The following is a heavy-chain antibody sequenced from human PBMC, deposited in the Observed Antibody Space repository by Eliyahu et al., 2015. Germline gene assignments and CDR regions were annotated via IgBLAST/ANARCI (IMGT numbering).Heavy chain of an antibody. CDR2: ISGSGGSST. J-gene: IGHJ4*02. CDR3: AKRHAQLGIIDY. D-gene: IGHD6-6*01. V-gene: IGHV3-23*01. Sequence: EVQLLESGGGLEQPGGXLRLSCGXSGFXFSSYAMGWVPQAPGKGPEWVAIISGSGGSSTYYADSVKGRFSISRDNSKDTLYLQMNSLRVEDTAVYYCAKRHAQLGIIDYWGQGILVPVSS. CDR1: GFXFSSYA.